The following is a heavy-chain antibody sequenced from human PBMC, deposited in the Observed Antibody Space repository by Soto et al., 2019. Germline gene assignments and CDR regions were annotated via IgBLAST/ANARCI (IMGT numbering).Heavy chain of an antibody. Sequence: GGSLRLSCAASGFAFSSHPMSWVRQAPEKGLEWVAGISDGGDLTYNADSVRGRFTISRDNSRNTLYLQMNSLRAEDTAVYYCARRVIGSSRAFDIWGQGTMVTVSS. J-gene: IGHJ3*02. CDR3: ARRVIGSSRAFDI. D-gene: IGHD3-10*01. V-gene: IGHV3-23*01. CDR1: GFAFSSHP. CDR2: ISDGGDLT.